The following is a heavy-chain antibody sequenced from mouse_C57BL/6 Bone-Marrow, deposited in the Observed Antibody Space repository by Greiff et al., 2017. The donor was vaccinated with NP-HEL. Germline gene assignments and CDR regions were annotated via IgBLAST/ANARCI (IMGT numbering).Heavy chain of an antibody. V-gene: IGHV5-17*01. CDR3: AMIYYGNSLDY. Sequence: EVKLMESGGGLVKPGGSLKLSCAASGFTFSDYGMHWVRQAPEKGLEWVAYISSGSSTIYYADTVKGRFTISRDNAKNTLFLQMTSLRSEDTAMYYCAMIYYGNSLDYWGQGTTLTVSS. CDR2: ISSGSSTI. D-gene: IGHD2-1*01. CDR1: GFTFSDYG. J-gene: IGHJ2*01.